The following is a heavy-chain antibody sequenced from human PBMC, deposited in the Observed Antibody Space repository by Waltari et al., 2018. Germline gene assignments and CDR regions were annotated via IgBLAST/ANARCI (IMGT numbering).Heavy chain of an antibody. CDR3: ARRSCTGECYAPYVY. D-gene: IGHD2-8*02. J-gene: IGHJ4*02. CDR2: INPKSGGT. V-gene: IGHV1-2*04. CDR1: GGAFVRLS. Sequence: VQLEQSGTDVKKPGSSVRVSCQASGGAFVRLSINWVRQAPGQGLEWMGWINPKSGGTYYAQTFQGWVTMTRDTSTSTVYMELSSLKSDDTAMYYCARRSCTGECYAPYVYWGQGSLVTVSS.